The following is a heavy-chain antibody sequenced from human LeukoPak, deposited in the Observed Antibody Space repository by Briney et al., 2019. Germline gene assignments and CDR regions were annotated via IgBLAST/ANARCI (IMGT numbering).Heavy chain of an antibody. V-gene: IGHV3-30*04. Sequence: QPGGSLRLSCAASGFTLSSYAMHWVRQAPGKGLEWVAIISNDGSNKYYADSVKGRFTISRDNSKNTLYLQMNSLRTEDTAMYYCARVEYSSGWYSSAGYFDYWGQGTLVTVSS. CDR1: GFTLSSYA. D-gene: IGHD6-19*01. J-gene: IGHJ4*02. CDR3: ARVEYSSGWYSSAGYFDY. CDR2: ISNDGSNK.